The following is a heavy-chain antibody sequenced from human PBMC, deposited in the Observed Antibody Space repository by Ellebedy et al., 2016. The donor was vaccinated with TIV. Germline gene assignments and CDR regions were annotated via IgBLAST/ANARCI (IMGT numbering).Heavy chain of an antibody. CDR3: ARGALGLAVAGDDAFDI. CDR2: ATWHGGST. D-gene: IGHD6-19*01. J-gene: IGHJ3*02. Sequence: GESLKISCVASGFIFEDYGMSWVRQAPGKGLEWVSGATWHGGSTRYGDSVRGRFTISRDNAKNTLYLQMNSLRAEDTALYYCARGALGLAVAGDDAFDIWGQGTMVTVSS. CDR1: GFIFEDYG. V-gene: IGHV3-20*04.